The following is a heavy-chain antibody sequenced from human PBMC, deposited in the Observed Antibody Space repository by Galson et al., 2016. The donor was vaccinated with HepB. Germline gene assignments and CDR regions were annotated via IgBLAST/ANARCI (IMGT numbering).Heavy chain of an antibody. CDR3: ARGMVPWARRVATPVRVWFDY. CDR2: IYYTGSS. D-gene: IGHD5-12*01. Sequence: TLSLTCTVSGGSISSGDYYWSWIRQPPGKGLEWIGYIYYTGSSYYNSSPKSRVSTSVDTTKNQFSLKLSSVTAADTAVYYCARGMVPWARRVATPVRVWFDYWGQGTLVTVSS. CDR1: GGSISSGDYY. V-gene: IGHV4-30-4*01. J-gene: IGHJ4*02.